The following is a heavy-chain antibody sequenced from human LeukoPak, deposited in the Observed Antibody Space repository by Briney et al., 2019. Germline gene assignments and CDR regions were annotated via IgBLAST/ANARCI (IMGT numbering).Heavy chain of an antibody. J-gene: IGHJ4*02. Sequence: GSSVKVSCKASGGTFSSYAISWMRQAPGQGLEWMGGIIPIFGTANYAQKFQGRVTITADESTSTAYMELSSLRSEDTAVYYCARSFRYCSGGSCYAEPANFDYWGQGTLVTVSS. CDR1: GGTFSSYA. CDR3: ARSFRYCSGGSCYAEPANFDY. D-gene: IGHD2-15*01. CDR2: IIPIFGTA. V-gene: IGHV1-69*01.